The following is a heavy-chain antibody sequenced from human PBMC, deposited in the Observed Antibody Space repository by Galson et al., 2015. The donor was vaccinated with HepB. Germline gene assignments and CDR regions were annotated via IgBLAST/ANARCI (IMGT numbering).Heavy chain of an antibody. V-gene: IGHV1-69*13. D-gene: IGHD3-9*01. J-gene: IGHJ4*02. Sequence: SVKVSCKASGGTFSSYAISWVRQAPGQGLEWMGGIIPIFGTANYAQKFQGRVTITADESTSTAYMELSSLRSEDTAVYYCAFRYFDWLSLDYWGQGTLVTVSS. CDR1: GGTFSSYA. CDR3: AFRYFDWLSLDY. CDR2: IIPIFGTA.